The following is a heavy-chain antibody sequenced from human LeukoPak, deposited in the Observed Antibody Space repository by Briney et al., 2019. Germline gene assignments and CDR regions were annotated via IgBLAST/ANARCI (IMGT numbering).Heavy chain of an antibody. CDR3: ARGDIVVLPAGIPHNWFDP. D-gene: IGHD2-2*02. Sequence: ASVKVSCKASGYSFTGYYIHWVRQAPGQGLEWMGWINPNSGGTNYAQKFQGRVTMTKDTSISTAYMELSRLRSDDTAVYYCARGDIVVLPAGIPHNWFDPWGQGTLVTVSS. J-gene: IGHJ5*02. CDR1: GYSFTGYY. CDR2: INPNSGGT. V-gene: IGHV1-2*02.